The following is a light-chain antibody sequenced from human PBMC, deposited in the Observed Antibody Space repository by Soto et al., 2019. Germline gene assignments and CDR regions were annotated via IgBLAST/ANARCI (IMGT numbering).Light chain of an antibody. CDR1: QTISSW. V-gene: IGKV1-5*03. CDR3: QQYTNTNNPWM. CDR2: KAS. Sequence: DIQMTQSPSTLSGSVGDRVTITCRAIQTISSWLAWYQQEPGKAPTLLIYKASTLKSGVPSRFSGSGSGTEFTLTISSLQPDDFATYYCQQYTNTNNPWMFGQGTKVDI. J-gene: IGKJ1*01.